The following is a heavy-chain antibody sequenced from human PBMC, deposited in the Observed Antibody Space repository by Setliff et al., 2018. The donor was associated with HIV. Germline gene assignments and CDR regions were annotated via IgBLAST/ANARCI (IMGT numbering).Heavy chain of an antibody. CDR3: ARDVEHMMDV. Sequence: GASVKVSCKASGSTFITYHVHWVRQAPGQGLEWMGIINPNTGSTSYAQRLQGRVTMTTDTSTSTAYMELRRLTFDDTAVYYCARDVEHMMDVWGQGTTVTVSS. CDR2: INPNTGST. CDR1: GSTFITYH. V-gene: IGHV1-46*01. J-gene: IGHJ6*02.